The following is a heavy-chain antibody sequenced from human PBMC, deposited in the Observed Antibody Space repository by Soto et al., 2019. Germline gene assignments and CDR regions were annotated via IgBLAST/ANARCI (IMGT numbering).Heavy chain of an antibody. V-gene: IGHV1-24*01. CDR3: ATVDIVGATTVTTSGGMDV. Sequence: ASVKVSCKVSGYTLTELSMHWVRQAPGKGLEWMGGFDPEDGETIYAQKFQGRVTMTEDTSTDTAYMELSSLRSEDTAVYYCATVDIVGATTVTTSGGMDVWGQGTTVNVSS. J-gene: IGHJ6*02. D-gene: IGHD1-26*01. CDR1: GYTLTELS. CDR2: FDPEDGET.